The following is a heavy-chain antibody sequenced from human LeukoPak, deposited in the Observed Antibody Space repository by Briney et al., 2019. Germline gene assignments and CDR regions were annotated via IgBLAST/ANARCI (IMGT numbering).Heavy chain of an antibody. CDR3: ARDRSRGAPGDYFDY. CDR1: GYSFADYY. Sequence: SVKVSCKASGYSFADYYMHWVRQAPGQGLEWMGGIIPIFGTANYAQKFQGRVTITADESTSTAYMELSSLRSEDTAVYYCARDRSRGAPGDYFDYWGQGTLVTVSS. D-gene: IGHD3-10*01. V-gene: IGHV1-69*13. J-gene: IGHJ4*02. CDR2: IIPIFGTA.